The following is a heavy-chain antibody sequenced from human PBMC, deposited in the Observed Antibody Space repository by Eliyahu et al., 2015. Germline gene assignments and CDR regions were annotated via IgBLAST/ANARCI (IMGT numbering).Heavy chain of an antibody. CDR1: GGXISSGGYY. D-gene: IGHD6-19*01. CDR3: AREAVAGTADY. Sequence: QVXLQXSGPGLVKPSXTLXXTCTVSGGXISSGGYYWXWIRQHPGKGLEWIGYIYYSGSTYYNPSLKSRVTISVDTSKNQFSLKLSSVTAADTAVYYCAREAVAGTADYWGQGTLVTVSS. J-gene: IGHJ4*02. CDR2: IYYSGST. V-gene: IGHV4-31*03.